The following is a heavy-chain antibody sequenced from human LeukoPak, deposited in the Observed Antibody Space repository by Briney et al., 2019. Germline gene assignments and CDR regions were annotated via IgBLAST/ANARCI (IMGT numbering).Heavy chain of an antibody. CDR2: IQSDVSST. Sequence: PGRSLRLSHAASRFSFGSYWMHWVRRAPGKGLGWDSRIQSDVSSTDYADSGRGRFTISRDNSKNMLFLQMSSLRAEDTAIYYCVRGAPFDFWGQGTLVTVSS. J-gene: IGHJ4*02. CDR3: VRGAPFDF. CDR1: RFSFGSYW. V-gene: IGHV3-74*01.